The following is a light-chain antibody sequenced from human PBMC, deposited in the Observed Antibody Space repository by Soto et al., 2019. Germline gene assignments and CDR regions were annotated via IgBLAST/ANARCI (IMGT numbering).Light chain of an antibody. J-gene: IGLJ2*01. CDR3: ASWDDSLNGVL. V-gene: IGLV1-44*01. Sequence: QSVLTQPPSASGTPGQRVTISCSGSSFNVGSNTVNWYQQLPGTAPKLLIYTNNQRPSGVPDRFSGSKSGTSAALAISGLQSEDEADYYWASWDDSLNGVLFGGGTKLTVL. CDR1: SFNVGSNT. CDR2: TNN.